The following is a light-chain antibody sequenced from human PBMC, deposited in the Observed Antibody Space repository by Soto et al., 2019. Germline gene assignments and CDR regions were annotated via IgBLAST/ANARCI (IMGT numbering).Light chain of an antibody. J-gene: IGKJ1*01. CDR2: GAS. V-gene: IGKV3-20*01. CDR1: ESVRSSY. CDR3: QQDGSSPAT. Sequence: LTQSPGTLSLYPVERATLSCRASESVRSSYLAWYQQKPGQAPRLLIYGASTRATGIPDRFTGSGSGTDFTLSVSRLEPEDFAVYFCQQDGSSPATFGQGAKVDIK.